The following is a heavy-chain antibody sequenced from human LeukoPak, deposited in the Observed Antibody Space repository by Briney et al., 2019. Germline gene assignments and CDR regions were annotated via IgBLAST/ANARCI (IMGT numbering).Heavy chain of an antibody. CDR3: ARDRGIQYGMDV. Sequence: GGSLRLSCAASGFTFSSYSMNWVRQAPGKGLEWVSSISSSSSYIYYADSVKGRFTISRNNAKNSLYLQMNSLRAEDTAVYYCARDRGIQYGMDVWGQGTTVTVSS. D-gene: IGHD3-10*01. J-gene: IGHJ6*02. CDR1: GFTFSSYS. CDR2: ISSSSSYI. V-gene: IGHV3-21*01.